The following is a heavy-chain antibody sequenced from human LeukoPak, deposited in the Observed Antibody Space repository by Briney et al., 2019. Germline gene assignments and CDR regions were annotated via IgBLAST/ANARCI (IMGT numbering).Heavy chain of an antibody. CDR3: AREMVPYYDSSGYYNAFDI. Sequence: GASVKVSCKASGYTFTSNYIHWVRQAPGQGLEWMGMIYPRDGSTSYAQKFQGRVTITADESTSTAYMELSSLRSEDTAVYYCAREMVPYYDSSGYYNAFDIWGQGTMVTVSS. V-gene: IGHV1-46*01. J-gene: IGHJ3*02. CDR2: IYPRDGST. D-gene: IGHD3-22*01. CDR1: GYTFTSNY.